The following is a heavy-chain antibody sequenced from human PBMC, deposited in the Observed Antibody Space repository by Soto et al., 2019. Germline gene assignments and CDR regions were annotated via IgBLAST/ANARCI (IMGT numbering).Heavy chain of an antibody. CDR2: IYHSGST. CDR3: ARTLPNRQLFDS. D-gene: IGHD1-1*01. J-gene: IGHJ4*02. V-gene: IGHV4-4*02. CDR1: GGSISSSNW. Sequence: SETLSLTCAVSGGSISSSNWWSWVRQPPGKGLEWIGEIYHSGSTNYNPSLKSRVTISIDTSKNQFSLRLASVTAADTAVYYCARTLPNRQLFDSWSQGTLVTVSS.